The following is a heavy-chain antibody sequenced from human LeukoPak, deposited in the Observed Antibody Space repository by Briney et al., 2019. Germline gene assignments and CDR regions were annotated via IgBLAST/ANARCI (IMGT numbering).Heavy chain of an antibody. V-gene: IGHV4-61*01. CDR3: ARGPGNGATANNWFDP. CDR1: GGSISSGSYY. Sequence: SETLSLNSTVYGGSISSGSYYWSWLRQPPGKGLERNGLLYPSGSTNNSPSLKSRVTITLDTSANQFSLKVSSVTAADTAVYYCARGPGNGATANNWFDPWGQGALVTVSS. CDR2: LYPSGST. D-gene: IGHD1-1*01. J-gene: IGHJ5*02.